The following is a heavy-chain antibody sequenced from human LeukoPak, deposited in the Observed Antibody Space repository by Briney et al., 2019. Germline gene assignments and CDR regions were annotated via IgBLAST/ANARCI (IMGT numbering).Heavy chain of an antibody. J-gene: IGHJ3*02. CDR3: ATDSNFLGGAFDI. Sequence: ASVKVSCKASGGTFSSYAISWVRQAPGQGLEWMGGIIPIFGTANYAQKFQGRVTMTEDTSTDTAYMELSSLRSEDTAVYYCATDSNFLGGAFDIWGQGTMVTVSS. CDR1: GGTFSSYA. D-gene: IGHD3-16*01. V-gene: IGHV1-69*06. CDR2: IIPIFGTA.